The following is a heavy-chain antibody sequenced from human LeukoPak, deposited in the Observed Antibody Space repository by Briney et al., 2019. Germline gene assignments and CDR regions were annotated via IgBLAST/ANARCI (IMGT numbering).Heavy chain of an antibody. Sequence: GGSLRLSCPASGFTFGDYAMNWFRQAPGKGLEWVGFIRSKAYGGTTEYAASVKGRFTISRDDSKNIAYLQMNSLKIEDTAVYYCTRSRGYSYGYSDYWGQGTLATVSS. CDR2: IRSKAYGGTT. J-gene: IGHJ4*02. CDR1: GFTFGDYA. CDR3: TRSRGYSYGYSDY. D-gene: IGHD5-18*01. V-gene: IGHV3-49*03.